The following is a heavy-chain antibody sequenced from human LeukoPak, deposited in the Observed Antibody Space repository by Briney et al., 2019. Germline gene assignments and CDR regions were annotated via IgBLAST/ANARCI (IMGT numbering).Heavy chain of an antibody. D-gene: IGHD6-13*01. V-gene: IGHV3-30*02. CDR3: AKDAAGSSSWSWYFDL. CDR2: IRPDGSHI. Sequence: GGSLRLSCAASGFSFSTFVMHWVRQAPGKGLEWVAVIRPDGSHISYVDPVKGRFTISRDNSNNMLYLQMSSLRAEDTAVYSCAKDAAGSSSWSWYFDLWGRGTLVTVSS. J-gene: IGHJ2*01. CDR1: GFSFSTFV.